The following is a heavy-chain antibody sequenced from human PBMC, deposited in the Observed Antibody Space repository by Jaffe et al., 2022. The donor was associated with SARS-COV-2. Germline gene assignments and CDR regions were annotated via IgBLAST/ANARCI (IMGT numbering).Heavy chain of an antibody. V-gene: IGHV3-48*02. J-gene: IGHJ4*02. CDR1: GFTFSTYG. Sequence: EVQLVESGGGLVQPGGSLRLSCAASGFTFSTYGMNWVRQAPGKGLEWISYISGSGNTIYTADSLKGRFTTSRDNAKNSLYLQMNSLRDEDTALYYCVRDSWAPEYWGQGTLVTVSS. CDR2: ISGSGNTI. D-gene: IGHD3-16*01. CDR3: VRDSWAPEY.